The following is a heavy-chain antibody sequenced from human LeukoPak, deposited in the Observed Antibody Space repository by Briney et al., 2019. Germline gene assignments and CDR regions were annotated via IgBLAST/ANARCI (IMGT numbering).Heavy chain of an antibody. CDR2: IYYSGST. CDR1: GGSISSYY. V-gene: IGHV4-59*08. Sequence: SETLSLTCTVSGGSISSYYWTWIRQPPGKGLEWIGYIYYSGSTNYNPSLKSRVTISVDTSKNQFSLKLSSVTAADTAVYYCARGRNSTTARTNGAIDVWGKGTTVTVSS. J-gene: IGHJ6*04. D-gene: IGHD1-1*01. CDR3: ARGRNSTTARTNGAIDV.